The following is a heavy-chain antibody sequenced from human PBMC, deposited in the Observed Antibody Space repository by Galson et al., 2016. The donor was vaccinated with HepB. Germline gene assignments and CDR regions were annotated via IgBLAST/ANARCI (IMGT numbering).Heavy chain of an antibody. CDR3: ARTIVSYNLYYMDI. V-gene: IGHV2-70*01. J-gene: IGHJ6*03. CDR1: GFSLNTNTMC. D-gene: IGHD2/OR15-2a*01. CDR2: IDWGDDK. Sequence: PALVKPTQTLTLTCTFSGFSLNTNTMCVSWIRQPPGKAPEWLALIDWGDDKYYNTSLKTRLTISKDTAKNQVGLRMTNMDPVDPTKYYCARTIVSYNLYYMDIWGRGTTVTVSS.